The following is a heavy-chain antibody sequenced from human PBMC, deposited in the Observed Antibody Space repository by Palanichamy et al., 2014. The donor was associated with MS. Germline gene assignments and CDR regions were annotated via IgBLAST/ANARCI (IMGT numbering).Heavy chain of an antibody. CDR3: ARGPPVAGRPFDY. CDR1: GGSLSGSF. CDR2: ISHGGST. V-gene: IGHV4-34*01. D-gene: IGHD6-19*01. Sequence: QVQLQQWGPGLLKPSETLSLTCTVYGGSLSGSFWSWIRQPPGQGLEWIGEISHGGSTIYNPSLKSRVTLSVDTSNNQFSLKVNSVTAADTAVYYCARGPPVAGRPFDYWGQGALVTVSS. J-gene: IGHJ4*02.